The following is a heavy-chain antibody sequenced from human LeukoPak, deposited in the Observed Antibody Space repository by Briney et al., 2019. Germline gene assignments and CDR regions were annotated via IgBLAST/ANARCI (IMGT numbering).Heavy chain of an antibody. Sequence: SETLSLTCTVSGVSISSSSYYWGWIRQPPGKGLEWIVSIYYSGSTYYNPSLKSRITISVDMTGNQFSLRLSSGTAADTAVYYCASGYCGGACQLGGVDMWGQGTMVTVSS. CDR3: ASGYCGGACQLGGVDM. V-gene: IGHV4-39*07. CDR2: IYYSGST. CDR1: GVSISSSSYY. D-gene: IGHD2-21*02. J-gene: IGHJ3*02.